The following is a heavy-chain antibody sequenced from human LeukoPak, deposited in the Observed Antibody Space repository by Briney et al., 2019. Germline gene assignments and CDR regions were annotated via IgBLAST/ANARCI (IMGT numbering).Heavy chain of an antibody. D-gene: IGHD2-15*01. Sequence: ASVTVSCKVSGYSLTDLSMQWVRQAPGKGLEWMGGIDPENGETIHAQKFQGRVTMTEDTSTDTAYMELSSLRSEDTAVYYCATDLGGPCGSDGRCFDFWGRGTLVTVSS. CDR3: ATDLGGPCGSDGRCFDF. J-gene: IGHJ4*01. CDR1: GYSLTDLS. CDR2: IDPENGET. V-gene: IGHV1-24*01.